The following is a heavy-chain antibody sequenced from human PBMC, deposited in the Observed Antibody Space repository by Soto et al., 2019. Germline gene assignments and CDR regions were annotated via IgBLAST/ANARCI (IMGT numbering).Heavy chain of an antibody. J-gene: IGHJ6*02. CDR1: GGTFSSYA. CDR2: IIPIFGTA. Sequence: QVQLVQSGAEVKKPGSSVKVSCKASGGTFSSYAISWVRQAPGQGLEWMGGIIPIFGTANYAQKFQGRVTINADESTSTAYMELSSLRSEGRAVYYCARSGYYDISCGMDVWGQGTTVTVSS. CDR3: ARSGYYDISCGMDV. V-gene: IGHV1-69*01. D-gene: IGHD3-9*01.